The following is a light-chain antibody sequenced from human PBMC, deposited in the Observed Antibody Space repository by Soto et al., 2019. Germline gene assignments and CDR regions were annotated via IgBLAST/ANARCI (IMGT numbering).Light chain of an antibody. J-gene: IGKJ1*01. CDR3: QQYGSSGT. CDR1: PSVTNF. CDR2: GAF. V-gene: IGKV3-20*01. Sequence: EIVLTQSPATLSLSPGERATLSCRASPSVTNFLAWYQQKPGQAPRLLIYGAFNRATGIPARFSGSGSGTDFTLTISRLEPEDFAVYYCQQYGSSGTFGQGTKVDNK.